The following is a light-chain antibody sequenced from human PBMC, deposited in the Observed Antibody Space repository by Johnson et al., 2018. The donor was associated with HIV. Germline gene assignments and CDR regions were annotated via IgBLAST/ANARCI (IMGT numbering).Light chain of an antibody. CDR1: TSNIGNND. V-gene: IGLV1-51*01. CDR3: GTWDSSLSVYV. J-gene: IGLJ1*01. CDR2: DNY. Sequence: QSVLTQPPSVSAAPGQKVTFSCSGSTSNIGNNDVSWYRHLPGTAPKLLIYDNYKRPSGIPDRFSGSKSGTSANLAITGLQTGDEADYYCGTWDSSLSVYVFATGTKVTVL.